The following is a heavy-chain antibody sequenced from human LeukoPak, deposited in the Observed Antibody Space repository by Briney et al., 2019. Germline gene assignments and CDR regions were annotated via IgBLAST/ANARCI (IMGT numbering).Heavy chain of an antibody. CDR1: GFTFSSYW. CDR2: IKQDGSEK. D-gene: IGHD3-10*01. J-gene: IGHJ4*02. V-gene: IGHV3-7*01. CDR3: AKVAKYYYGSETYYFFEH. Sequence: GGSLRLSCAASGFTFSSYWMSWVRQAPGKGLEWVANIKQDGSEKYYVDSVKGRFTISRDNAKDSLYLQMNSLRVEDTAVYYCAKVAKYYYGSETYYFFEHWGQGTPVTASS.